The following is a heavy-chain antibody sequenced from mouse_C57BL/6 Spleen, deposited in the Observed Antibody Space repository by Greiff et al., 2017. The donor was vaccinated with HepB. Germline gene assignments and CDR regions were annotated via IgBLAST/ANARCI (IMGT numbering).Heavy chain of an antibody. J-gene: IGHJ4*01. D-gene: IGHD2-4*01. V-gene: IGHV5-6*02. CDR1: GFTFSSYG. CDR2: ISSGGSYT. CDR3: ARYNYDYDGYYAMDY. Sequence: DVKLVESGGDLVKPGGSLKLSCAASGFTFSSYGMSWVRQTPDKRLEWVATISSGGSYTYYPDSVKGRFTISRDNAKNTLYLQMSSLKSEDTAMYYCARYNYDYDGYYAMDYWGQGTSVTVSS.